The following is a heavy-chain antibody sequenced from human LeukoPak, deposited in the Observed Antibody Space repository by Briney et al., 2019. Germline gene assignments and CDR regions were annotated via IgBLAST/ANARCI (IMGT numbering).Heavy chain of an antibody. J-gene: IGHJ4*02. Sequence: GGSLRLSCAASEFSVGSNYMSWVRQAPGKGLEWVSVIYSGGSTYYADSVKGRFTISRDNSKNTLYLQMNSLRAEDTAVYYCARGLLRGAFDYWGQGTLVTVSS. D-gene: IGHD3-10*01. V-gene: IGHV3-53*01. CDR1: EFSVGSNY. CDR2: IYSGGST. CDR3: ARGLLRGAFDY.